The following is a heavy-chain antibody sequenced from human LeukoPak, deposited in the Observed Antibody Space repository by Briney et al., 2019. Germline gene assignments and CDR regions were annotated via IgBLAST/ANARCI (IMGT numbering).Heavy chain of an antibody. V-gene: IGHV5-51*01. CDR3: ARSVVVVAANFDY. Sequence: GESLKISCKGSGYSFTIYWIGWVRQMPGKGLEWMGIIYPADSDTRYSPSFQGQVTISADKSISTAYLQWSSLKASDTAMYYCARSVVVVAANFDYWGQGTLVTVSS. CDR1: GYSFTIYW. CDR2: IYPADSDT. J-gene: IGHJ4*02. D-gene: IGHD2-15*01.